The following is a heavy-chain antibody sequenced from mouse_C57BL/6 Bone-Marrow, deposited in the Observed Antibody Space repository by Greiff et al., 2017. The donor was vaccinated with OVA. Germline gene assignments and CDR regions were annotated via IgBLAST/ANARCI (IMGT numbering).Heavy chain of an antibody. CDR3: ARSPLITTVVAPYAMDY. D-gene: IGHD1-1*01. Sequence: EVMLVESGGGLVQPGGSLKLSCAASGFTFSDYYMYWVRQTPEKRLEWVAYISNGGGSTYYPDTVKGRFTISRDNAKNTLYLQMSRLKSEDTAMYYCARSPLITTVVAPYAMDYWGQGTSVTVSS. CDR1: GFTFSDYY. V-gene: IGHV5-12*01. CDR2: ISNGGGST. J-gene: IGHJ4*01.